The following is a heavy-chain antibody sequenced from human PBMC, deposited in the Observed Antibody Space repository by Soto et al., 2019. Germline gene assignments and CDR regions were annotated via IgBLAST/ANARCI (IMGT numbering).Heavy chain of an antibody. V-gene: IGHV3-74*01. D-gene: IGHD3-16*01. CDR2: IKTDGSST. CDR3: ARVGVGHYEFDY. CDR1: GFTFSSYW. Sequence: EVQLVESGGALVQPGGSLRLSCAASGFTFSSYWMHWVRQAPREGLVWVSRIKTDGSSTSYADSVKGRFTISRDNAKNTMYLQMNSLRAEDTAVYYCARVGVGHYEFDYWGQGTLVTVSS. J-gene: IGHJ4*02.